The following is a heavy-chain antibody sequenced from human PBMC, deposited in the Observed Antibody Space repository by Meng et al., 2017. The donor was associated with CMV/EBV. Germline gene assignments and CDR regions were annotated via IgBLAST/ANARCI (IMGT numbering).Heavy chain of an antibody. Sequence: GGSLRLSCKGSGYSFTSYWIGWVRQMPGKGLEWMGIIYPGDSDTRYSPSFQGQVTISADKSISTAYMELSSLRSEDTAVYYCARGTIVVVPAARTYYYYGMDVWGQGTTVTVS. CDR2: IYPGDSDT. CDR3: ARGTIVVVPAARTYYYYGMDV. CDR1: GYSFTSYW. J-gene: IGHJ6*02. D-gene: IGHD2-2*01. V-gene: IGHV5-51*01.